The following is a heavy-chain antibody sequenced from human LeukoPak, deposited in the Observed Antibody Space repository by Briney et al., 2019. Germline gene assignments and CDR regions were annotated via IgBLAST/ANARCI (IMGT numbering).Heavy chain of an antibody. V-gene: IGHV1-18*04. J-gene: IGHJ4*02. CDR1: GYTFTSYG. CDR3: ARVPGIAAYYFDY. D-gene: IGHD6-25*01. Sequence: ASVKVSCKASGYTFTSYGISWVRQAPGQGLEWMGWISAYNGNTNYAQKLQGRVTMTTDTSTSTAYVVLRSLRSDDTAVYYCARVPGIAAYYFDYWGQGTLVTVSS. CDR2: ISAYNGNT.